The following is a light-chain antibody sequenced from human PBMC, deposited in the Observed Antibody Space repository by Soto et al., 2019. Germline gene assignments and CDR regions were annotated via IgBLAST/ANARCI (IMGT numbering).Light chain of an antibody. J-gene: IGLJ1*01. Sequence: QSVLTQPASVSGSPGQSITISCTGTNSDVGGYNYVSWYQQHPGKAPKLMIYAVTDRPSGDSSLFSGSKSGNTASLTICGLQAADEADYYCSSYSSSSTLFGTGTKVTVL. CDR1: NSDVGGYNY. CDR2: AVT. CDR3: SSYSSSSTL. V-gene: IGLV2-14*01.